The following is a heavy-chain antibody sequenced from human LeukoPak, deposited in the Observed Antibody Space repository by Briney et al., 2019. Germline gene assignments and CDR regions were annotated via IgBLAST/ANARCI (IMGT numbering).Heavy chain of an antibody. Sequence: SETLSLTCTVSGGSVSSYYWSWIRQPPGKGLEWIGYIYYSGSTYYNPSLKSRVTISVDTSKNQFSLKLSSVTAADTAVYYSARAMTTVTIDAFDIWGQGTMVTVSS. J-gene: IGHJ3*02. CDR3: ARAMTTVTIDAFDI. V-gene: IGHV4-59*08. CDR2: IYYSGST. CDR1: GGSVSSYY. D-gene: IGHD4-11*01.